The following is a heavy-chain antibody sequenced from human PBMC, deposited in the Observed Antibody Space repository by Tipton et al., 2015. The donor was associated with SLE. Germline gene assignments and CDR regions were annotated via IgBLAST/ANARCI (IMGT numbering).Heavy chain of an antibody. J-gene: IGHJ5*02. CDR1: GGSISSSSYY. Sequence: TLSLTCTVSGGSISSSSYYWGWIRQPPGKGLEWIGSIYYSGRTYYNPSLKSRVTISVDTSKNQFSLKLSSVTATDTAVYYCARLIEGLGYCSGGSCSGWFDPWGQGTLVTVSS. V-gene: IGHV4-39*01. D-gene: IGHD2-15*01. CDR2: IYYSGRT. CDR3: ARLIEGLGYCSGGSCSGWFDP.